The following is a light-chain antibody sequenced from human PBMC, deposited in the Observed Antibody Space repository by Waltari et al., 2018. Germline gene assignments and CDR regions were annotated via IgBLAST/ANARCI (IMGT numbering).Light chain of an antibody. CDR2: NAN. V-gene: IGKV1-13*02. CDR3: QQGNSNPLT. CDR1: QGISSY. J-gene: IGKJ4*01. Sequence: IQMSQSPSSLSASVGDRVTITCRASQGISSYLNWYQEKSGKAPKLLIYNANSLASGVPARFSGSGSGTEFTLTISSLQPEDFAAYYCQQGNSNPLTFGGGTKVEIK.